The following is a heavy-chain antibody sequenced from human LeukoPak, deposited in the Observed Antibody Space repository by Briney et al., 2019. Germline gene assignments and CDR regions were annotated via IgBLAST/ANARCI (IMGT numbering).Heavy chain of an antibody. V-gene: IGHV1-69*05. J-gene: IGHJ4*02. CDR1: GGTFSSYA. Sequence: SVKVSCKASGGTFSSYAISWVRQAPGQGLEWMGGIIPIFGTANYAQKFQGRVTIPTDESTSTAYMELSSLRSEDTAVYYCARDLWYGDYDGRLGGDYWGQGTLVTVSS. D-gene: IGHD4-17*01. CDR2: IIPIFGTA. CDR3: ARDLWYGDYDGRLGGDY.